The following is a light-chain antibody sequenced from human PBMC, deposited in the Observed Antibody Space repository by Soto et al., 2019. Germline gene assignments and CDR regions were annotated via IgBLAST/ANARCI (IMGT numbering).Light chain of an antibody. J-gene: IGKJ2*01. Sequence: EIVLTQSPGTLSLSPGERATLSCRASQSVGSSLSWYQQKPGQAPRLLFYDASNRATGIPDRFSGSGSGTDFTLTISSLEPEDFAVYYCQQRGNWPLYTFGQGTKVEMK. V-gene: IGKV3-11*01. CDR1: QSVGSS. CDR2: DAS. CDR3: QQRGNWPLYT.